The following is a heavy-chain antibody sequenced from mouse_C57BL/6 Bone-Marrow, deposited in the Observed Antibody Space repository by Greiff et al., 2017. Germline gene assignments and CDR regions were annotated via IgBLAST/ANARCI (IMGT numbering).Heavy chain of an antibody. Sequence: VQLQESGAELVRPGASVKMSCKASGYTFTSYWIAWVKQRPGHGLEWIGDIYPGGGYTNYNEKVKGKATLTADKSSSTAYMQLSSLTSEDSAIYYCARGAGWSDRLAYWGRGTRVTVSA. CDR2: IYPGGGYT. CDR3: ARGAGWSDRLAY. CDR1: GYTFTSYW. J-gene: IGHJ3*01. V-gene: IGHV1-63*01.